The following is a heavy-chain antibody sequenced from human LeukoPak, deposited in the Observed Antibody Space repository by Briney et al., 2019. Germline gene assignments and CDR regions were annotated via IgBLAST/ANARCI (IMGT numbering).Heavy chain of an antibody. Sequence: GGSLRLSCAASGFTFSSYSMNWVRQAPGKGLEWVSGIHGSGVTTYYADSVKGRFTISRDNSRKMLYLQMNSLRVEDTAVYYCAKDPNGDYVGAFGSWGQGTMVTVSS. CDR1: GFTFSSYS. CDR2: IHGSGVTT. V-gene: IGHV3-23*01. D-gene: IGHD4-17*01. J-gene: IGHJ3*02. CDR3: AKDPNGDYVGAFGS.